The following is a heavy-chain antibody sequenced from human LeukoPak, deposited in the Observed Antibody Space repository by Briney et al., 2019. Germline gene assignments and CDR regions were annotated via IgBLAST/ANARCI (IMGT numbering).Heavy chain of an antibody. CDR1: GFTFTRHW. D-gene: IGHD3-9*01. J-gene: IGHJ4*02. Sequence: GGSLRLSCATSGFTFTRHWMSWVRQAPGGGLEWVANINLDGRESYYVESVKGRFTISRDNAKNSLFLQMNSLRGEDTAVYYCARDDWGPGDHWGQGTLVTVSS. V-gene: IGHV3-7*01. CDR2: INLDGRES. CDR3: ARDDWGPGDH.